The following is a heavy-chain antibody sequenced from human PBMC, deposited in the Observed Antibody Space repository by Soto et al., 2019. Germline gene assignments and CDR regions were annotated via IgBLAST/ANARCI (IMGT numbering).Heavy chain of an antibody. D-gene: IGHD3-16*01. J-gene: IGHJ3*02. Sequence: ASVKVSCKASGGTFSSYTISWVRQAPGQGLEWMGRIIPILGIANYAQKFQGRVTITADKSTSTAYMELSSLRSEDTAVYYCARVSDYIWGRSTTAFDIWGQGTMVTVSS. CDR3: ARVSDYIWGRSTTAFDI. V-gene: IGHV1-69*02. CDR2: IIPILGIA. CDR1: GGTFSSYT.